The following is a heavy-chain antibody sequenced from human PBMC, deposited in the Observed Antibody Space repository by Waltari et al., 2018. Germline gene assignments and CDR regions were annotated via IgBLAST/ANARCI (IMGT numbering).Heavy chain of an antibody. CDR3: ARAGGSIAVAGTLWFDP. Sequence: QVQLVESGGGVVQPGRSLRLSFAASGFTFISYPMHWFRQAPGKGLEWVAVISYDGSNKYYADSVKGRFTISRDNSKNTLYLQMNSLRAEDTAVYYCARAGGSIAVAGTLWFDPWGQGTLVTVSS. CDR1: GFTFISYP. D-gene: IGHD6-19*01. V-gene: IGHV3-30-3*01. CDR2: ISYDGSNK. J-gene: IGHJ5*02.